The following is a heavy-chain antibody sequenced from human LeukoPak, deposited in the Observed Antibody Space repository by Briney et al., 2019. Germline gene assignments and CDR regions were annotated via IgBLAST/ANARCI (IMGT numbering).Heavy chain of an antibody. CDR1: GFIFSNYS. CDR3: ARRAAFDY. V-gene: IGHV3-48*01. J-gene: IGHJ4*02. CDR2: ISSINII. Sequence: PGGSLRLSCAASGFIFSNYSMNWLRQTPGKGLEWISYISSINIIYYADSVKGRFTISRDNAKNSLYLQMNSLRAEDTGVYYCARRAAFDYWGQGTVVTVSS.